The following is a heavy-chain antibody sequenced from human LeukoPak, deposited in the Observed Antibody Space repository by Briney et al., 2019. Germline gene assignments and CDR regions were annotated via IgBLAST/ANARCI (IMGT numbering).Heavy chain of an antibody. CDR2: IHYSGST. J-gene: IGHJ4*02. V-gene: IGHV4-39*02. D-gene: IGHD4-23*01. Sequence: SETLSFTCTVSGASIGSTTYYWGWIRQPPGKGLEWIGSIHYSGSTYYNPSLKSRVSISVDTSKNHFSLRLSSVTAADTAVYYCASDTSAVVRFDYWGQGTLVIVSS. CDR1: GASIGSTTYY. CDR3: ASDTSAVVRFDY.